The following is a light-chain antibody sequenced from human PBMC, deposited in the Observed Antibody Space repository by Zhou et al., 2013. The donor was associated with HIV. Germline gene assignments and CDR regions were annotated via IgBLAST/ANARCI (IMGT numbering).Light chain of an antibody. CDR3: QQYRDYPLT. Sequence: DIQMTQSPSTLSASVGDRVTITCRASQSISSWLAWYQQKPGKAPKLLIYKASSLEAGVPSRFSGSGSGTEFTLTISSLQPDDFATYYCQQYRDYPLTFGEGPRCRS. J-gene: IGKJ4*01. V-gene: IGKV1-5*03. CDR2: KAS. CDR1: QSISSW.